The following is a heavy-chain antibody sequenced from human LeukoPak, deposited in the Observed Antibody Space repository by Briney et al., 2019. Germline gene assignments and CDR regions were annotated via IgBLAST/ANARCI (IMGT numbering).Heavy chain of an antibody. V-gene: IGHV4-39*07. D-gene: IGHD3-22*01. CDR1: GGSISSSSYY. Sequence: SETLSLTCTVSGGSISSSSYYWGWIRQPPGKGLEWIGSIYYSGSTNYNPSLKSRVTISVDTSNNQFSLKLSSVTAADTAVYYCARADSSGYSYFDYWGQGTLVTVSS. CDR3: ARADSSGYSYFDY. J-gene: IGHJ4*02. CDR2: IYYSGST.